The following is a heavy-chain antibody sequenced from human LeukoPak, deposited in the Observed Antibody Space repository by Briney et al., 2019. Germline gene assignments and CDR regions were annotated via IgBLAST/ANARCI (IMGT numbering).Heavy chain of an antibody. D-gene: IGHD6-13*01. Sequence: PSETLSLTCTVSGGSISSYYWSWIRQPPGKGLEWIGYIYNSGSTNYNPSLKSRVTISVDTSKNQFSLKLNSVTAADTAVYYCARTYSSSWYGMDVWGQGTTVTVSS. V-gene: IGHV4-59*01. CDR2: IYNSGST. CDR3: ARTYSSSWYGMDV. CDR1: GGSISSYY. J-gene: IGHJ6*02.